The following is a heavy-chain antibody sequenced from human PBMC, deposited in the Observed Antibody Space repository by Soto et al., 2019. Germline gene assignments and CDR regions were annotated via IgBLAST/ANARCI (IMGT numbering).Heavy chain of an antibody. CDR2: VNPSGGHT. Sequence: QVQLVQSGAEVKKPGASVKVSCKASGDTFTDYYIHWVRQAPGQGLEWMGTVNPSGGHTTYAQHLRGRMTXTXAXSXXTLDMELTSLTSEDTAVYYCARGGDVVVVPAALDYWGQGTLVTVSS. V-gene: IGHV1-46*04. D-gene: IGHD2-21*02. J-gene: IGHJ4*02. CDR1: GDTFTDYY. CDR3: ARGGDVVVVPAALDY.